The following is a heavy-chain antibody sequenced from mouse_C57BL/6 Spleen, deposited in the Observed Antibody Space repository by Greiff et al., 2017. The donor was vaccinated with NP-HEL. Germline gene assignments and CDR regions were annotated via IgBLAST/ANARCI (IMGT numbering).Heavy chain of an antibody. CDR2: ISYDGSN. CDR3: AREGENYSNRYYAMDY. D-gene: IGHD2-5*01. Sequence: EVKLEESGPGLVKPSQSLSLTCSVTGYSITSGYYWNWIRQFPGNKLEWMGYISYDGSNNYNPSLKNRIPITRDTSKNQFFLKLNSVTTEDTATYYCAREGENYSNRYYAMDYWGQGTSVTVSS. V-gene: IGHV3-6*01. CDR1: GYSITSGYY. J-gene: IGHJ4*01.